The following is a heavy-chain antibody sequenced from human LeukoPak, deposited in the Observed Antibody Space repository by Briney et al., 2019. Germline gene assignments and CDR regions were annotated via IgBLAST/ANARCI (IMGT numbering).Heavy chain of an antibody. D-gene: IGHD5-18*01. CDR1: GYSISSGYY. Sequence: SETLSLTCAVSGYSISSGYYWGWIRQPPGKGLEWIGSMHHSGTTFYNPSLKSRVTVALDMSKNQFSLKLESVTAEDTAIYYCARKDTYALRVDYWGQGTLVTVSS. CDR3: ARKDTYALRVDY. J-gene: IGHJ4*02. V-gene: IGHV4-38-2*01. CDR2: MHHSGTT.